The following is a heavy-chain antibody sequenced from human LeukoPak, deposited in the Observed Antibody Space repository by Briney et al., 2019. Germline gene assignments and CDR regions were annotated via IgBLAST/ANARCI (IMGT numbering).Heavy chain of an antibody. CDR1: GGSISSYY. J-gene: IGHJ4*02. V-gene: IGHV4-59*08. CDR3: ARHLRGVIPHFDY. CDR2: MYYSGSN. Sequence: SETLSLTCTVSGGSISSYYWSWIRQPPGKGLEWIGYMYYSGSNKYNPSLKSRVTISVDTSKNQFSLRLSSVTAADTAVYYCARHLRGVIPHFDYWGQGNLVTVSS. D-gene: IGHD3-10*01.